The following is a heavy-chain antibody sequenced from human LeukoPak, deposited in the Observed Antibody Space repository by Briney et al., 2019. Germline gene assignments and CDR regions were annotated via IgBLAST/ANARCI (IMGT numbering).Heavy chain of an antibody. D-gene: IGHD3-16*01. Sequence: GGSLRLSCAASGFTFSNYGMHWVRQAPGKGLEWVAFIRYDATIKYYADSVKGRFTMSRDNSKNTLFLQMDSLRVEDTAVYYCAKDKIWGEDYFDYWGQGTLVIVSS. V-gene: IGHV3-30*02. CDR1: GFTFSNYG. CDR3: AKDKIWGEDYFDY. J-gene: IGHJ4*02. CDR2: IRYDATIK.